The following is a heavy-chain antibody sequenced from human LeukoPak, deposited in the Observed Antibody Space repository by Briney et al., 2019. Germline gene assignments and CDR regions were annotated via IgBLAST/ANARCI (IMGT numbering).Heavy chain of an antibody. CDR3: ARVRIAVAGTRNAFDI. D-gene: IGHD6-19*01. CDR2: ISAYNGNT. CDR1: GYTFTSDG. V-gene: IGHV1-18*01. J-gene: IGHJ3*02. Sequence: ASAKVSSKASGYTFTSDGISCGPQAPRQGLERMGWISAYNGNTNYAQKLQGRVTMTTDTSTSTAYMELRSLRSDDTAVYYCARVRIAVAGTRNAFDIWGQGTMVTVSS.